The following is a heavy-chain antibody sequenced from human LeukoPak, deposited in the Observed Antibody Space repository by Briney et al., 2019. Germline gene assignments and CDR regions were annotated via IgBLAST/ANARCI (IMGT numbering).Heavy chain of an antibody. D-gene: IGHD6-13*01. Sequence: GASVKVSCKASGYTFTGYYMHWVRQAPGQGLEWMGWINPNSGGTNYAQKFQGRVTMTRDTSISTAYMELSRLRSDDTAVYYCARVSYSSSWYWAGMYYYYYMDVWGKGTTVTISS. V-gene: IGHV1-2*02. J-gene: IGHJ6*03. CDR3: ARVSYSSSWYWAGMYYYYYMDV. CDR2: INPNSGGT. CDR1: GYTFTGYY.